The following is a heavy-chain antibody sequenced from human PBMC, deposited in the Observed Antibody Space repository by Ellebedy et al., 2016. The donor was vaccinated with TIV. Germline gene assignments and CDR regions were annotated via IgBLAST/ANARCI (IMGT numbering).Heavy chain of an antibody. J-gene: IGHJ6*02. V-gene: IGHV3-21*01. Sequence: GGSLRLXCAASGFTFSSYSMNWVRQAPGKGLEWVSSISSSSSYIYYADSVKGRFTISRDNAKNSLYLQMNSLRAEDTAVYYCASEGMGFWSGYYYYYGMDVWGQGTTVTVSS. CDR1: GFTFSSYS. D-gene: IGHD3-3*01. CDR3: ASEGMGFWSGYYYYYGMDV. CDR2: ISSSSSYI.